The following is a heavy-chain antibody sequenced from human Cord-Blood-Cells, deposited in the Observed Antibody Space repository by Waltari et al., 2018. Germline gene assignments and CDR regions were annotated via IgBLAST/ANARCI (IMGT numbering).Heavy chain of an antibody. J-gene: IGHJ4*02. D-gene: IGHD6-13*01. V-gene: IGHV1-69*01. CDR2: IIPIFGTA. CDR3: ALSQQLVLHFDY. CDR1: GGTFSGYA. Sequence: VPLVRPGAEVKKPRSSVKVSGSAPGGTFSGYASRWVRQAPGQGLEWMGGIIPIFGTANYAQKFQGRVTITPDESTSTAYMELSSLRSEDTAVYYCALSQQLVLHFDYWGQGTLVTVSS.